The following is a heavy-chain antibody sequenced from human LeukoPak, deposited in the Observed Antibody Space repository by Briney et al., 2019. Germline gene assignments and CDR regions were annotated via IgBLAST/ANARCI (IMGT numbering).Heavy chain of an antibody. CDR2: IYYSGST. Sequence: PSETLSLTCTVSGGSISSYYWSWIRQPPGKGLEWIGYIYYSGSTNYNPSLKSRVTISVDTSKNQFSLKLSSVTAADTTVYYCARSWGPFDYRGQGTLVTVSS. CDR1: GGSISSYY. V-gene: IGHV4-59*01. J-gene: IGHJ4*02. D-gene: IGHD7-27*01. CDR3: ARSWGPFDY.